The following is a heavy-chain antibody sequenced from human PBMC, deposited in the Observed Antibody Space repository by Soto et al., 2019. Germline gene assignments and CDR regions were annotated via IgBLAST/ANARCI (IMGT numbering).Heavy chain of an antibody. CDR3: ARDPPLSVLVVVATDDF. CDR2: ISSSSSFR. Sequence: GGSLRLSCAASGFTFTNHNMNWVRQAPGKGLEWVSSISSSSSFRNYADSVKGRFSISRDNDKNLVYLQMDSLRAEDTAVYYCARDPPLSVLVVVATDDFWGQGTRVTVSS. CDR1: GFTFTNHN. V-gene: IGHV3-21*01. J-gene: IGHJ4*02. D-gene: IGHD2-21*01.